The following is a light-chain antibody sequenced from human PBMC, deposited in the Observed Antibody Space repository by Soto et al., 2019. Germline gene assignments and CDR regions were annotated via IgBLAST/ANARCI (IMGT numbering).Light chain of an antibody. CDR3: MQALQTPRT. V-gene: IGKV2-28*01. Sequence: DIVMTQSPLSLPVTPGEPASISCRSSQSLLHSNGYNYLDWYLQKPGQSPQLLIYLGSNRASGVPDRFSGSGSGTDFTLKISRVEAEDVGDYNCMQALQTPRTFGHGTKVEIK. J-gene: IGKJ1*01. CDR1: QSLLHSNGYNY. CDR2: LGS.